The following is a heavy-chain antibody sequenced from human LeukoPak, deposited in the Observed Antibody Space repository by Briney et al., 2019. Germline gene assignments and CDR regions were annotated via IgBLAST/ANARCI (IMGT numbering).Heavy chain of an antibody. V-gene: IGHV4-39*01. J-gene: IGHJ4*02. CDR1: GGSISSSSYY. Sequence: SETLSLTCTVSGGSISSSSYYWGWIRQPPRKGLEWIGSIYYSGSTYYNPSLKSRVTISVDTSKNQFSLKLSSVTAADTAVYYCARHVTGVRYYYEEEEDYWGQGTLVTVSS. CDR2: IYYSGST. D-gene: IGHD3-22*01. CDR3: ARHVTGVRYYYEEEEDY.